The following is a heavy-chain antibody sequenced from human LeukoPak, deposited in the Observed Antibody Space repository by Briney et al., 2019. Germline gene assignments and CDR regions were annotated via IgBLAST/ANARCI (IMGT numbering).Heavy chain of an antibody. CDR1: GFTFSSSE. Sequence: SGGSLRLSCAASGFTFSSSEMNWVRQAPGKGLEWVSYISSSGGTISYADSVKGRFTISRDNAKNSLYLQMNSLRAEDTAIYYCARSGQHLFDFWGQGTLVPVSS. V-gene: IGHV3-48*03. CDR3: ARSGQHLFDF. D-gene: IGHD6-13*01. J-gene: IGHJ4*02. CDR2: ISSSGGTI.